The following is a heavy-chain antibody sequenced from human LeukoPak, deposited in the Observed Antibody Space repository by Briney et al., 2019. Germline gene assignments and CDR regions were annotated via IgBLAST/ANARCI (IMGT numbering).Heavy chain of an antibody. V-gene: IGHV3-7*03. CDR1: GLTFSTAW. D-gene: IGHD3-16*01. CDR3: ARGGGLDV. CDR2: INHNGNVN. Sequence: GGSLRLSCAASGLTFSTAWMHWVRQAPGKGLEWVASINHNGNVNYYVDSVKGRFTISRDNAKNSLYLQMSNLRAEDTAVYFCARGGGLDVWGQGATVTVSS. J-gene: IGHJ6*02.